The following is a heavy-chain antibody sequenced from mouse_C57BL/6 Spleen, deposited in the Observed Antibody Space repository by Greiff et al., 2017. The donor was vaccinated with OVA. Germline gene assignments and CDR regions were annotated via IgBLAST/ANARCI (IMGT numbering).Heavy chain of an antibody. Sequence: QVQLQQPGAELVRPGSSVKLSCKASGYTFTSYWMDWVKQRPGQGLEWIGNIYSSDSETHYNQKFKDKATLTVDKSSSTAYMQLSSLTSEDSAVYYCARNYGSSYGFAYWGQGTLVTVSA. CDR2: IYSSDSET. V-gene: IGHV1-61*01. D-gene: IGHD1-1*01. CDR1: GYTFTSYW. CDR3: ARNYGSSYGFAY. J-gene: IGHJ3*01.